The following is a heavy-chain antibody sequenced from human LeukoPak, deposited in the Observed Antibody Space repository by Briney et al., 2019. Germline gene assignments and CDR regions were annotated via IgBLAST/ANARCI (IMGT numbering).Heavy chain of an antibody. J-gene: IGHJ6*02. CDR1: GGSISSHY. CDR2: IYYSGST. Sequence: SETLSLTCTVSGGSISSHYWSWIRQPPGKGLEWIGYIYYSGSTTYTPSLKSRVTISLDTSKDQFSLKLSSVTAADTAVYYCARFKYDFWSGSRSYYFYGMDVWGQGTTVTVSS. V-gene: IGHV4-59*08. CDR3: ARFKYDFWSGSRSYYFYGMDV. D-gene: IGHD3-3*01.